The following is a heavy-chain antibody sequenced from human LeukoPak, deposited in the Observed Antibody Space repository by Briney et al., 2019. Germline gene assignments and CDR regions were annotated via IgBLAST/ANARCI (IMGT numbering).Heavy chain of an antibody. J-gene: IGHJ6*02. CDR1: GSSFSVYD. CDR3: ARDRVGSVISGYGMDV. Sequence: GGSLRLSCAVSGSSFSVYDMHWVRQATGQGLEWVSAIGGGSDTYYSDSVKGRFTISRDNSKSSVFLQMNSLRAEDTAVYYCARDRVGSVISGYGMDVWGQGTTVTVSS. CDR2: IGGGSDT. D-gene: IGHD2-15*01. V-gene: IGHV3-13*01.